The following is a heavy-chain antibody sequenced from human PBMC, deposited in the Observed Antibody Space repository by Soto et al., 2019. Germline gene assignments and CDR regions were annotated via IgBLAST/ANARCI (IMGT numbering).Heavy chain of an antibody. CDR2: IIPIFGTA. J-gene: IGHJ4*02. D-gene: IGHD5-12*01. CDR3: AREKSWLQYFDY. V-gene: IGHV1-69*06. CDR1: GGTFSSDA. Sequence: QVQLVQSGAEVKKPGSTVKVSCKASGGTFSSDAISWVRQAPGQGLEWMGGIIPIFGTANYAQKFQGRVTITADKSTSTAYTELSSVRSEDTAVYYCAREKSWLQYFDYWGQGTLVTVSS.